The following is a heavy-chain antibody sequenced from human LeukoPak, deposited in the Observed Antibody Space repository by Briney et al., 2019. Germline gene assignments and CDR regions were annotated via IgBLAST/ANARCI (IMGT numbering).Heavy chain of an antibody. D-gene: IGHD6-25*01. CDR2: ISGSGGST. V-gene: IGHV3-23*01. Sequence: PGGSLRLSCAASGFTFSSYSMNWVRQAPGKGLEWVSAISGSGGSTYYADSVKGRFTISRDNSKNTLYLQMNSLRAEDTAVYYCANGRGVSSAPFDYWGQGTLVTVSS. CDR3: ANGRGVSSAPFDY. J-gene: IGHJ4*02. CDR1: GFTFSSYS.